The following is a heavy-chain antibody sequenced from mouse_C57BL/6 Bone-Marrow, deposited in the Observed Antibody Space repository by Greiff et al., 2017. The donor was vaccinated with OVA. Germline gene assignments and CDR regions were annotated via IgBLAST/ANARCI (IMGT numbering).Heavy chain of an antibody. Sequence: VQLQPPGAELVMPGASVKLSCKASGYTFTSYWMHWVKQRPGQGLEWIGEIDPSDSYTNYNQKFQGKSTLTVDKSSSTAYMQLSSLTSEDSAVYYCARGTWFAYWGQGTLVTVSA. J-gene: IGHJ3*01. V-gene: IGHV1-69*01. CDR2: IDPSDSYT. CDR3: ARGTWFAY. CDR1: GYTFTSYW.